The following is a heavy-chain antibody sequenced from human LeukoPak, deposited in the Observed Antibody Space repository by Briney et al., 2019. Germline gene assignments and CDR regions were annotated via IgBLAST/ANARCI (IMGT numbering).Heavy chain of an antibody. CDR2: ISDNGGGT. CDR1: GFTFSSYA. J-gene: IGHJ5*02. V-gene: IGHV3-23*01. Sequence: GGSLRLSCAASGFTFSSYAMSWVRQAPGKGLEWVAAISDNGGGTYYADSVKGRFTISRDNSKNTLYLQMNSLRAEDTAVYYCARGVLNWFDPWGQGTLVTVSS. D-gene: IGHD6-13*01. CDR3: ARGVLNWFDP.